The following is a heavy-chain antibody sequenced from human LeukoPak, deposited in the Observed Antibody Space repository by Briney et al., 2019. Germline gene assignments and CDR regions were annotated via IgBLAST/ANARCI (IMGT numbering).Heavy chain of an antibody. CDR2: INHSGST. J-gene: IGHJ6*02. CDR3: ARWSNGMDV. Sequence: SETLSLTCAVYGGSFSGYYWSWIRQPPGKGLEWIGEINHSGSTNYNPSLKSRVTISVDTSKNQFTLKLSSVTAADTAVYYCARWSNGMDVWGQGTTVTVSS. V-gene: IGHV4-34*01. CDR1: GGSFSGYY.